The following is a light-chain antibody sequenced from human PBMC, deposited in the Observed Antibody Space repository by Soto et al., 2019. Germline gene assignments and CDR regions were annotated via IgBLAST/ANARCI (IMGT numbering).Light chain of an antibody. Sequence: EIVLTQSPATLSLSPGERATLSCRASQSVGTYLVWYQQKPGQAPRLLIYDASKRAIGIPDRFSGSGSGTDFTLTISSLEPGDSAVYCCQQRRAWPRVFGGGTRME. V-gene: IGKV3-11*01. J-gene: IGKJ4*01. CDR2: DAS. CDR3: QQRRAWPRV. CDR1: QSVGTY.